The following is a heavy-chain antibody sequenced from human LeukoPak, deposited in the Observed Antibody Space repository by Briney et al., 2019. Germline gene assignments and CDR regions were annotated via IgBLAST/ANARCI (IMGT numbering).Heavy chain of an antibody. CDR1: GGSISSSSYY. CDR2: IYYSGST. D-gene: IGHD3-22*01. Sequence: SETLSLTCTVSGGSISSSSYYWGWIRQPPGKGLEWIGSIYYSGSTYYNPSLKSRVTISVDTSKNQFSLKLSSVTAADTAVYYCARAHGDYYDSSGHNWFDPWGQGTLVTVSS. CDR3: ARAHGDYYDSSGHNWFDP. J-gene: IGHJ5*02. V-gene: IGHV4-39*07.